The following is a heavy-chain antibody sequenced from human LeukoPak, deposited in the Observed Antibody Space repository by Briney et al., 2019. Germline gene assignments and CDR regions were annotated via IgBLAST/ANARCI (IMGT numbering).Heavy chain of an antibody. D-gene: IGHD2-15*01. V-gene: IGHV3-21*01. J-gene: IGHJ4*02. CDR3: ARVLETDCTGGSCYSGLDY. CDR1: GFTFSSYN. CDR2: ISRTGTYI. Sequence: GGSLRLSCAASGFTFSSYNMKWVRQAPGEGLEWVSSISRTGTYIYYADSVKGRFTVSRDNAQNSLYLQMNSLRVEHAAVYYCARVLETDCTGGSCYSGLDYWGQGTLVTVSS.